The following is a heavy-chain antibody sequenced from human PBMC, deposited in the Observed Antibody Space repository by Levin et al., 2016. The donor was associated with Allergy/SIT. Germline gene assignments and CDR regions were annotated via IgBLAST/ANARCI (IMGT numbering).Heavy chain of an antibody. J-gene: IGHJ6*03. CDR1: GFTFSLYG. V-gene: IGHV3-33*01. CDR2: IWYDGSKK. D-gene: IGHD2-8*01. Sequence: GESLKISCAASGFTFSLYGMHWVRQAPGKGPEWVAVIWYDGSKKYYADSVKGRFTISRDDSKDTLYLQMNSLRAEDTALYYCARTYCTNGACSNWLHYYYYMDVWGKGTTVTVSS. CDR3: ARTYCTNGACSNWLHYYYYMDV.